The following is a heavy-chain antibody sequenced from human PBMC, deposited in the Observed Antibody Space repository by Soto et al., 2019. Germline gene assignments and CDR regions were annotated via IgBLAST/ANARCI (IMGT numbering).Heavy chain of an antibody. J-gene: IGHJ4*02. D-gene: IGHD3-3*01. Sequence: SETLSLTCTVSGGSISSSSYYWGWIRQPPGKGLEWIGSIYYSGSTYYNPSLKSRVTISVDTSKNQFSLKLSSVTAADTAVYYCARSAQADLLERLLSGFFDYWGQGTLVTVSS. CDR3: ARSAQADLLERLLSGFFDY. CDR1: GGSISSSSYY. CDR2: IYYSGST. V-gene: IGHV4-39*01.